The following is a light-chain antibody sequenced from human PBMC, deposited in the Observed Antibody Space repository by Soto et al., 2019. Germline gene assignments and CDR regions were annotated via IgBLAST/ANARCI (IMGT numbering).Light chain of an antibody. CDR3: QQRSSWPPS. J-gene: IGKJ4*01. CDR2: DAS. V-gene: IGKV3-11*01. CDR1: QSVSSY. Sequence: VLTQSPSTLSLSIGERATLSCRASQSVSSYLGWYQQRPGQAPRLLIYDASNRATGIPARFSGSGSGTDFTLTISSLEPEDFAVYYCQQRSSWPPSFGGGTKVDI.